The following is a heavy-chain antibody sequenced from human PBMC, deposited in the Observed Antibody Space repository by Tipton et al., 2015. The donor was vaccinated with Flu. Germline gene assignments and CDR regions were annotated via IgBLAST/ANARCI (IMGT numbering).Heavy chain of an antibody. Sequence: TLSLTCTVSGGSISSYYWTWIRQPAGKGLEWIGRIYTSGSTKYNPSLKSRVTMSVDTSKNHFSLKLSSVTAADTAVYYCARGSGSGTYMSFEYWGQGTLVNVSS. CDR3: ARGSGSGTYMSFEY. V-gene: IGHV4-4*07. CDR2: IYTSGST. J-gene: IGHJ4*02. CDR1: GGSISSYY. D-gene: IGHD3-10*01.